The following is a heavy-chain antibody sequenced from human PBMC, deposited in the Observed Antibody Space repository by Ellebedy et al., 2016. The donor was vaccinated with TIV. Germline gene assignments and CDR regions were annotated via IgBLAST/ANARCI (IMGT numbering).Heavy chain of an antibody. CDR2: INPNNGGT. Sequence: ASVKVSCXASGYSFIGYYMHWVRQAPGQGLEWMGWINPNNGGTNSAQKFQGRVTMTTDTSTSTAYMELRSLRSDDTAVYYCARDDYGDRYGMDVWGQGTTVTVSS. CDR1: GYSFIGYY. V-gene: IGHV1-2*02. CDR3: ARDDYGDRYGMDV. D-gene: IGHD4-17*01. J-gene: IGHJ6*02.